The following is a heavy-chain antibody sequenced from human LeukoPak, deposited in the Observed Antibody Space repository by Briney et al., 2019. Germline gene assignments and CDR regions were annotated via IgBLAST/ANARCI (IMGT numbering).Heavy chain of an antibody. CDR2: INQDGSEK. Sequence: GGSLRLSCAASGFTFSRYWMSWVRQAPGKGLEWVANINQDGSEKYYVDSVKGRFTISRDNAKNSVYLQMNRLRAEDTAVYYCARDHGFSYYYYNMDVWGKGTTVTVSS. CDR3: ARDHGFSYYYYNMDV. J-gene: IGHJ6*03. D-gene: IGHD3-3*01. CDR1: GFTFSRYW. V-gene: IGHV3-7*01.